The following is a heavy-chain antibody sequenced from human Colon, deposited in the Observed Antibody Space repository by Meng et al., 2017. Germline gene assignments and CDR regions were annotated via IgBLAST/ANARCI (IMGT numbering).Heavy chain of an antibody. CDR3: ARGRGY. Sequence: SETLSLTCSVSGYSISSGYYWGWIGQPPGKGLEWIGNIYQSGSTYYNPSLKSRVTISVDTSRNQFSLKVTSVTAADTDVYYCARGRGYWGQGTLVTVSS. CDR1: GYSISSGYY. J-gene: IGHJ4*02. CDR2: IYQSGST. V-gene: IGHV4-38-2*02.